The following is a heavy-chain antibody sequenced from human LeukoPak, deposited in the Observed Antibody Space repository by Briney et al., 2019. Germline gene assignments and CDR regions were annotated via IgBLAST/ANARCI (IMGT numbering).Heavy chain of an antibody. CDR3: AGMTYNSSPFDP. CDR2: INSGNGNT. Sequence: MGWINSGNGNTKYSQKFQGRVTITRDTSASTAYMELSSLTSEDTAVYFCAGMTYNSSPFDPWGQGTLVTVSS. V-gene: IGHV1-3*01. D-gene: IGHD3-22*01. J-gene: IGHJ5*02.